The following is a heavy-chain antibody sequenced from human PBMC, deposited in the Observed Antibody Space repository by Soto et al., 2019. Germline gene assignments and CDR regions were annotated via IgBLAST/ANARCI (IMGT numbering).Heavy chain of an antibody. CDR3: ARGGVAGGGNMDYYYYGMDV. CDR1: GFTFISYW. CDR2: INSDGSST. Sequence: HPGWSLRLSCAASGFTFISYWMHWVRQAPGKGLVWVSRINSDGSSTSYADSVKGRFTISRDNAKNTLYLQMNSLRAEDTAVYYCARGGVAGGGNMDYYYYGMDVWGQGTTVTVSS. D-gene: IGHD2-15*01. J-gene: IGHJ6*02. V-gene: IGHV3-74*01.